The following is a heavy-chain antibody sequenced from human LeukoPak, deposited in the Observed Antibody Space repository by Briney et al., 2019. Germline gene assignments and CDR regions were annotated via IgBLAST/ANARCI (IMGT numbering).Heavy chain of an antibody. CDR1: GGTFSNYA. Sequence: SVTVSCKASGGTFSNYAIRWVRQAPGQGLEWMGRIIPILGIANYAQKFQGRVTITADKSTSTDYLELSSLRSEDTAVYYCARLYSVVVVAASQEGMDVWGQGTTVTVSS. J-gene: IGHJ6*02. CDR3: ARLYSVVVVAASQEGMDV. D-gene: IGHD2-15*01. CDR2: IIPILGIA. V-gene: IGHV1-69*04.